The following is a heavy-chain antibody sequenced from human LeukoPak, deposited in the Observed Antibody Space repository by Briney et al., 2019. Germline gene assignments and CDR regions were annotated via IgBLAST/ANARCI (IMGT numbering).Heavy chain of an antibody. CDR1: GGSISSYY. V-gene: IGHV4-59*08. CDR3: ARQRRSRGYNDY. J-gene: IGHJ4*02. Sequence: PSETLSLTCTVSGGSISSYYWSWIRQPPGKGLEWIGYIYYSGSANYNPSLKSRVTISVDTSKNQFSLKLSSVTAADTAVYYCARQRRSRGYNDYWGQGTLVTVSS. CDR2: IYYSGSA. D-gene: IGHD3-22*01.